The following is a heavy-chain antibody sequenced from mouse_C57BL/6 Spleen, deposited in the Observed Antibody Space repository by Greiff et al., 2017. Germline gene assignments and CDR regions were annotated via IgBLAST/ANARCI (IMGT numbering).Heavy chain of an antibody. CDR3: TRSRDWDGAMDY. Sequence: VQLQQSGAELVRPGASVTLSCKASGYTFTDYEMHWVKQTPVHGLEWIGAIDPETGGTAYNQKFKGKAILTADKSSSTAYMELRSLTSEYSAVYYCTRSRDWDGAMDYWGQGTSVTVSS. J-gene: IGHJ4*01. D-gene: IGHD4-1*01. CDR2: IDPETGGT. V-gene: IGHV1-15*01. CDR1: GYTFTDYE.